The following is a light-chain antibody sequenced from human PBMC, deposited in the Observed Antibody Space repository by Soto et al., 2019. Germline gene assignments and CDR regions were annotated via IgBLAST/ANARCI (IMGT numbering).Light chain of an antibody. J-gene: IGLJ3*02. CDR2: STS. V-gene: IGLV7-43*01. Sequence: QTVVTQEPSLTVSPGGTVTLTCASSTGAVTSGYYPNWFQQKAGQAPRVLIYSTSNKHSWTPARFSGSLLGGKAALTLSGVQPEDEAEYYCLLFYGDAWAFGGGTKVTVL. CDR1: TGAVTSGYY. CDR3: LLFYGDAWA.